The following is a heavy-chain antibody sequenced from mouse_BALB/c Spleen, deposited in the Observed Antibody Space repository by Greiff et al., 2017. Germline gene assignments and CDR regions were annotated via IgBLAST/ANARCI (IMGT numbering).Heavy chain of an antibody. CDR2: ISSGSSTI. D-gene: IGHD1-1*01. J-gene: IGHJ3*01. Sequence: DVQLVESGGGLVQPGGSRKLSCAASGFTFSSFGMHWVRQAPEKGLEWVAYISSGSSTIYYADTVKGRFTISRDNPKNTLFLQMTSLRSEDTAMYYCARCSSTVPSWFAYWGQGTLVTVSA. V-gene: IGHV5-17*02. CDR1: GFTFSSFG. CDR3: ARCSSTVPSWFAY.